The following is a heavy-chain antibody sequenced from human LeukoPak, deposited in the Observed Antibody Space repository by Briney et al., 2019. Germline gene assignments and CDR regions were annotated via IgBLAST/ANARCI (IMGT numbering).Heavy chain of an antibody. Sequence: PSETLSLTCTASGGSISAYSGSWIRQPPGKGLEWIGCIHYSGNTHCNPSLESRVTLSVDTSKNQFSLKLSSVTAADTAVYYCARHGRESRYFDWLLYYIDHWGQGALVTVSS. J-gene: IGHJ4*02. D-gene: IGHD3-9*01. CDR1: GGSISAYS. CDR3: ARHGRESRYFDWLLYYIDH. V-gene: IGHV4-59*08. CDR2: IHYSGNT.